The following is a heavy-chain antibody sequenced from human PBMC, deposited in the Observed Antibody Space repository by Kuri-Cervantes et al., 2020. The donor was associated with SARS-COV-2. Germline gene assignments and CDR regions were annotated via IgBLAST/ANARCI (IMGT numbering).Heavy chain of an antibody. CDR1: GYTFSNYG. Sequence: ASVKVSCKASGYTFSNYGISWVRQAPGQGLKWMGWISAYNGNTNYAQKLQGRVTMTTDTSTSTAYMELRSLRSDDTAVYYCARDLELQLEPTLDYWGQGTLVTVSS. D-gene: IGHD1-1*01. J-gene: IGHJ4*02. CDR3: ARDLELQLEPTLDY. V-gene: IGHV1-18*01. CDR2: ISAYNGNT.